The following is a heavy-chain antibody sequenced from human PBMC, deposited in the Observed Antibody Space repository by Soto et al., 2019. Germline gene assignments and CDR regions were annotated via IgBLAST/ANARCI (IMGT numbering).Heavy chain of an antibody. V-gene: IGHV4-31*03. CDR2: IYYNGDT. CDR3: ARRPGNSSGYYYYALDV. Sequence: PSETLSLAGSVASGCLNSSGYYWSLVRQQPGKGLEWIGYIYYNGDTYYNTSLKSRATISVDRSKNQFSLKLTSVNAADTAVYFCARRPGNSSGYYYYALDVSGQGTTVTVSS. D-gene: IGHD6-6*01. CDR1: SGCLNSSGYY. J-gene: IGHJ6*02.